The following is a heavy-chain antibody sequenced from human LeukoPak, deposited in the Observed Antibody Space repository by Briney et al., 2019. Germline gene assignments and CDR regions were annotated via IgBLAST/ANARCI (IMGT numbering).Heavy chain of an antibody. Sequence: GGSLRLSCAASGFTFDDYGMSWVRQAPGKGLEWVSGINWNGGSTGYADSVKGRFTIFRDNAKNSLYLQMNSLRAEDTALYYCARDLRGSTMIVVVINAFDIWGQGTMVTVSS. CDR1: GFTFDDYG. J-gene: IGHJ3*02. CDR2: INWNGGST. V-gene: IGHV3-20*04. CDR3: ARDLRGSTMIVVVINAFDI. D-gene: IGHD3-22*01.